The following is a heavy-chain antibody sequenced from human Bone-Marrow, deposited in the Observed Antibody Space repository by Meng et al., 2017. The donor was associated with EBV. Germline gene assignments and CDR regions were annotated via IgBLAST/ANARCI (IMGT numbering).Heavy chain of an antibody. D-gene: IGHD4-11*01. Sequence: EVQLVESGGGLIQPGGSLRLSCSASGFIVNNNYMAWVRQAPGKGLEWVSVIYSGGNTYYADSVKGRFTISRDNSNNTLYLQMNNLRVEDTAVYYCARGPATVTFHRYFDNWGQGTLVTVSS. CDR2: IYSGGNT. J-gene: IGHJ4*02. CDR3: ARGPATVTFHRYFDN. V-gene: IGHV3-53*01. CDR1: GFIVNNNY.